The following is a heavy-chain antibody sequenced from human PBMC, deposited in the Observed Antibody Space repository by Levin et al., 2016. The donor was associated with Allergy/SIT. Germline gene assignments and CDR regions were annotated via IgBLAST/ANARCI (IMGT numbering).Heavy chain of an antibody. Sequence: ASVKVSCKASGNTFTTFHIHWVRQAPGQGLEWMGIIKSDGGSTIYAQKFQDRVTMTRDTSTNTVYMDLSGLRSDDTAMYYCAKEVPNSFYFDTWGQGTLVTVSS. D-gene: IGHD3-22*01. CDR3: AKEVPNSFYFDT. CDR2: IKSDGGST. J-gene: IGHJ4*02. V-gene: IGHV1-46*01. CDR1: GNTFTTFH.